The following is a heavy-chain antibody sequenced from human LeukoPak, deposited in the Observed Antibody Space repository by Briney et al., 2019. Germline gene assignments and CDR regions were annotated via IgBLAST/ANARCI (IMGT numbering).Heavy chain of an antibody. D-gene: IGHD6-13*01. Sequence: GGSLRLSCAASGFTVNGNYMSWVRQAPGKRLEWVSAIYNFDGTYYRDSVKGRFTIFRDSAKNTLYLQMNSLRAEDTAVYYCAKGPLSRPVLSSSWYRGKGFDYWGQGTLVTVSS. CDR2: IYNFDGT. V-gene: IGHV3-53*01. J-gene: IGHJ4*02. CDR1: GFTVNGNY. CDR3: AKGPLSRPVLSSSWYRGKGFDY.